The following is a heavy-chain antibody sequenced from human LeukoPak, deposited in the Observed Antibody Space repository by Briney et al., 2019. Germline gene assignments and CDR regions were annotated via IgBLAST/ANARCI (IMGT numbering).Heavy chain of an antibody. V-gene: IGHV3-53*01. D-gene: IGHD1-14*01. J-gene: IGHJ4*02. CDR2: LYSDGNT. Sequence: GGSLTLTCAASGFTVITNDITWVRQAPGKGLEWVSVLYSDGNTKYADSVQGRFTISRDNSKNTLYLEMNSLSPDDTAVYYCARGVEPLAANTLVYWGPGTLVTVSS. CDR1: GFTVITND. CDR3: ARGVEPLAANTLVY.